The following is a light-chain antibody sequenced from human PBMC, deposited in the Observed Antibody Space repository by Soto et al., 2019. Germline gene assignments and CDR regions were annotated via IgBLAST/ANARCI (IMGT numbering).Light chain of an antibody. J-gene: IGKJ2*01. CDR2: ATS. V-gene: IGKV1-39*01. CDR1: QSISNS. CDR3: QQGYSTPADT. Sequence: DIQMTQSPSSLSASVGDRVTITCRASQSISNSVNWYQQKPGKVPKLLVSATSRLQSGVPSRFIGSGSGTDFTLTITSLQPEGFASYYCQQGYSTPADTFGQGTKLEIK.